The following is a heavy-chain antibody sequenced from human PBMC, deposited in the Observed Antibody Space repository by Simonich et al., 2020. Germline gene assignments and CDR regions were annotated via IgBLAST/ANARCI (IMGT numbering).Heavy chain of an antibody. CDR1: GFTFSSYS. CDR3: AREIEAGNAFDI. Sequence: EVQLVESGGGLVKPGGSLRLSCAASGFTFSSYSMNWVRQAPGKGLEWVYPISSSSSYIYYADSVKGRFTISRDNAKNSLYLQMNSLRAEDTAVYYCAREIEAGNAFDIWGQGTMVTVSS. V-gene: IGHV3-21*01. J-gene: IGHJ3*02. CDR2: ISSSSSYI.